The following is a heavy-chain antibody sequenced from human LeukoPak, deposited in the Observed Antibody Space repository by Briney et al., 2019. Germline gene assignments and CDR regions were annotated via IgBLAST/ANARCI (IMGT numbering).Heavy chain of an antibody. Sequence: GGSLRLSCAASGNYWMHWVRQAPGKGLVWVSHINSDGRWTSYADSVKGRFTISKDNAKNTVYLQMNSLRAEDTAVYYCVSFYETYWGRGTLVTVSS. CDR3: VSFYETY. V-gene: IGHV3-74*01. CDR2: INSDGRWT. D-gene: IGHD2/OR15-2a*01. J-gene: IGHJ4*02. CDR1: GNYW.